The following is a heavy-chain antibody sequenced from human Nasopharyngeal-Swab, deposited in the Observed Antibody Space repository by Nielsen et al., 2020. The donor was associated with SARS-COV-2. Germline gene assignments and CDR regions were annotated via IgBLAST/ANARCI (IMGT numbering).Heavy chain of an antibody. CDR3: ARARVVVPAANNWFDP. V-gene: IGHV4-31*03. Sequence: SETLSLTCTVSGGSISSGGYYWSWIRQHPGKGLEWIGYIYYSGSTYYNPSLKSRVTTSVDTSKNQFSLKLSSVTAADTAVYYCARARVVVPAANNWFDPWGQGTLVTVSS. CDR2: IYYSGST. CDR1: GGSISSGGYY. J-gene: IGHJ5*02. D-gene: IGHD2-2*01.